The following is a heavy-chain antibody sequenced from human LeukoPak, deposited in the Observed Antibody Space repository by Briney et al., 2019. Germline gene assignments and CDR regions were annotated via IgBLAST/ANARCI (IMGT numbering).Heavy chain of an antibody. Sequence: TSETLSLTCAVYGGSFSGYYWSWIRQPPGKGLEWIGELNHSGSTNYNPSLKSRVTISVDTSKNQFSLKLSSVTAADTAVYYCARRPYYYDSSGYHGDDYWGQGTLVTVSS. CDR1: GGSFSGYY. D-gene: IGHD3-22*01. J-gene: IGHJ4*02. CDR2: LNHSGST. CDR3: ARRPYYYDSSGYHGDDY. V-gene: IGHV4-34*01.